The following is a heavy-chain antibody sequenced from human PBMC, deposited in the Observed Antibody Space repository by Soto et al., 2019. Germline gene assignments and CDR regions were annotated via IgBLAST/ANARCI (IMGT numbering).Heavy chain of an antibody. CDR2: IYHGGTP. D-gene: IGHD6-19*01. CDR3: ARVHVMVVAGSTFDY. CDR1: DYSISSGSY. J-gene: IGHJ4*01. V-gene: IGHV4-38-2*02. Sequence: PSETLSLTCTVPDYSISSGSYWAWIRQPPGKGPEWIASIYHGGTPFYNPSLKSRITISVDTSNNQFSLKLTSVTAADTAVYYCARVHVMVVAGSTFDYWGHGTLVTVSS.